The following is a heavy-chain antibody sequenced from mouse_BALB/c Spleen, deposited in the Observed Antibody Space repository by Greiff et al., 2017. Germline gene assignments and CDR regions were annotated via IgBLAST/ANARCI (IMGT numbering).Heavy chain of an antibody. V-gene: IGHV5-6*01. J-gene: IGHJ4*01. CDR1: GFTFSSYG. CDR2: ISSGGSYT. CDR3: ARQGSILPYAMDY. Sequence: EVQLVESGGDLVKPGGSLKLSCAASGFTFSSYGMSWVRQTPDKGLEWVANISSGGSYTYYTDSVKGRFTITRDNAKNTLYLQMSSLRSEDTAMYYCARQGSILPYAMDYWGQGTSVTVSS.